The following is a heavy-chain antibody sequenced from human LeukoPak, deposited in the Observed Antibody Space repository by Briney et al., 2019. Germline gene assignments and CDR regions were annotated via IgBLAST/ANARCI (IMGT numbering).Heavy chain of an antibody. CDR3: ARDYLYSSYDAFDI. J-gene: IGHJ3*02. CDR2: ISGNSLYT. Sequence: GGSLRLSCTASGYTFSSYSMNWVRQAPGKRLEWVSSISGNSLYTNYADSLKGRFTISRDNAKNSLYLQMNSLGAEDTAVYYCARDYLYSSYDAFDIWGQGTMLTVSS. V-gene: IGHV3-21*06. CDR1: GYTFSSYS. D-gene: IGHD6-6*01.